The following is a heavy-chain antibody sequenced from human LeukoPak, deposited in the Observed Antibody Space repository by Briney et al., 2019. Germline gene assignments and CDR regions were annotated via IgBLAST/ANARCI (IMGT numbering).Heavy chain of an antibody. J-gene: IGHJ5*02. CDR3: AKSAMGTRRINDL. Sequence: ASVKVSCKASGYSFTSYDINWVRQAPGQGLEWMGWMNPDSGNTDYAQKFQGRVTMTRDTSISTAYMELSSLRSDDTAVYYCAKSAMGTRRINDLWGRGTLVTVSS. CDR1: GYSFTSYD. D-gene: IGHD2-2*01. V-gene: IGHV1-8*01. CDR2: MNPDSGNT.